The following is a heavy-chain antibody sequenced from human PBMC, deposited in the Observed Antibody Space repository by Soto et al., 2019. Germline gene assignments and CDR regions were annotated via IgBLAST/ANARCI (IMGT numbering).Heavy chain of an antibody. CDR2: INASNGNT. D-gene: IGHD2-15*01. Sequence: GASVKVSCKASGYTFTSYAMHWVRQAPGQGLEWMGWINASNGNTKYSQKFQGRVTITADESTSTAYMELSSLRSEDTAVYYCARDGKAVVVAALTNWFDPWGQGTLVTVSS. V-gene: IGHV1-3*01. CDR1: GYTFTSYA. J-gene: IGHJ5*02. CDR3: ARDGKAVVVAALTNWFDP.